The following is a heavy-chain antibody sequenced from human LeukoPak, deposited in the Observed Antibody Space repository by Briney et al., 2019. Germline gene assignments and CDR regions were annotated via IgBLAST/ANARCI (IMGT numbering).Heavy chain of an antibody. V-gene: IGHV4-39*01. CDR3: ARHVGSWEVVFQDALDI. Sequence: PSETLSLTCTVSGGSISSSSYYWGWIRQPPGKGLEWIGSIYYSGSTYYNPSLKSRVTISVDTSKNQFSLKLSSVTASDTAVFYCARHVGSWEVVFQDALDIWGQGTMVTVSS. J-gene: IGHJ3*02. D-gene: IGHD1-26*01. CDR1: GGSISSSSYY. CDR2: IYYSGST.